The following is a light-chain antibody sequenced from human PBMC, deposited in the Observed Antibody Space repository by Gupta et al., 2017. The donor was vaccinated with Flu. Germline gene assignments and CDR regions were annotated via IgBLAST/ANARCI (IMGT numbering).Light chain of an antibody. J-gene: IGKJ1*01. CDR2: WAS. CDR3: QQYYSTPPT. CDR1: QSVLYSSNNKNY. V-gene: IGKV4-1*01. Sequence: SLGERATINCKSSQSVLYSSNNKNYLAWYQQKPGQPPKLLIYWASTRESGVPDRFSGSGSGTXFTLTIXSLQAEDVAVYYCQQYYSTPPTFGXGTKVEIK.